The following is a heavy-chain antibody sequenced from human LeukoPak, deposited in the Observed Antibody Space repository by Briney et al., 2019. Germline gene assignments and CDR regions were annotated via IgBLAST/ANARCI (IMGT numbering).Heavy chain of an antibody. V-gene: IGHV1-69*04. CDR3: ARDIVDIVVVPAALPNWFDP. CDR1: GYTFTSYD. CDR2: IIPILGIA. J-gene: IGHJ5*02. Sequence: SVKVSCKASGYTFTSYDINWVRQATGQGLEWMGRIIPILGIANYAQKFQGRVTITADKSTSTAYMELSSLRSEDTAVYYCARDIVDIVVVPAALPNWFDPWGQGTLVTVSS. D-gene: IGHD2-2*03.